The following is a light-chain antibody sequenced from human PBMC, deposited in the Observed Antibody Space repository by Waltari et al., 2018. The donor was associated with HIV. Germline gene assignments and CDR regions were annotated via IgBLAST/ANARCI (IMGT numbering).Light chain of an antibody. CDR1: SSHVSSYNL. V-gene: IGLV2-23*02. Sequence: QSALTQPASVTRSPGQSITISCTATSSHVSSYNLIPWYQQHPGKAPKLMIYEVSKRPSGVSNRFSGSKSGNTASLTISGLQAEDEADYYCCSYAGSSSVVFGGGTKLTVL. J-gene: IGLJ2*01. CDR3: CSYAGSSSVV. CDR2: EVS.